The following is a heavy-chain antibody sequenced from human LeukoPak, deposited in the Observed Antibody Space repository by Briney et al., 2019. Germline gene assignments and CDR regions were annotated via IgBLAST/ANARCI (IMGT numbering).Heavy chain of an antibody. CDR2: ISYDGSNK. Sequence: PGGSLRLSCAASGFTFSSYAMHWVRQAPGKGLEWVAVISYDGSNKYYADSVKGRFTISRDNSKNTLYLQMNSLRAEDTAVYYCARRFSSGYVINYWGQGTLVTVSS. CDR1: GFTFSSYA. D-gene: IGHD3-22*01. V-gene: IGHV3-30-3*01. J-gene: IGHJ4*02. CDR3: ARRFSSGYVINY.